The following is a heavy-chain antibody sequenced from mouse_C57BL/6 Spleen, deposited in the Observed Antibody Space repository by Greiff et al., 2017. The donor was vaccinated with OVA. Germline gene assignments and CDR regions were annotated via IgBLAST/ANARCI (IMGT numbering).Heavy chain of an antibody. V-gene: IGHV1-4*01. CDR3: ARGGTRAMDY. J-gene: IGHJ4*01. CDR2: INPSSGYT. CDR1: GYTFTSYT. D-gene: IGHD3-3*01. Sequence: VQLQQSGAELARPGASVKMSCKASGYTFTSYTMHWVKQRPGQSLEWIGYINPSSGYTKYNQKFKDKATLTADKSSSTAYMQLSSLTSEDSAVYYCARGGTRAMDYWGQGTSVTVSS.